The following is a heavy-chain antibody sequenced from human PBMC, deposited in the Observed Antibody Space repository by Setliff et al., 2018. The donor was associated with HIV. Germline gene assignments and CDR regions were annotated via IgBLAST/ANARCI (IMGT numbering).Heavy chain of an antibody. J-gene: IGHJ3*01. Sequence: SVKVSCKASGYTFTNYDINWVRQAPGQGLEWMGGIIPIYGTPIYAQKFQGRVTITADEYTSTAYMELSSLRSEDTAVYYCARDFHVLGYCSADSCPYDASDVWGQGTMVTVSS. D-gene: IGHD2-15*01. V-gene: IGHV1-69*13. CDR2: IIPIYGTP. CDR1: GYTFTNYD. CDR3: ARDFHVLGYCSADSCPYDASDV.